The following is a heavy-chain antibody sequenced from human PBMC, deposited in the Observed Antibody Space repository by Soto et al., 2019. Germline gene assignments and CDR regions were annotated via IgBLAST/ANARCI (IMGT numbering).Heavy chain of an antibody. J-gene: IGHJ6*02. D-gene: IGHD3-10*01. CDR3: ARVVVRGIGLDV. CDR1: GGTFSSYA. V-gene: IGHV1-69*13. CDR2: IIPIFGTA. Sequence: ASVKVSCKASGGTFSSYAISWVRQAPGQGLEWMGGIIPIFGTANYAQKFQGRVTITADESTSTAYMELSSLRSEDTAVYYCARVVVRGIGLDVWGQGTTVTVSS.